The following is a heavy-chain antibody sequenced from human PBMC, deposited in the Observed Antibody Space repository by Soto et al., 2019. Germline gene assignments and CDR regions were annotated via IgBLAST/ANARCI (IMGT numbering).Heavy chain of an antibody. D-gene: IGHD3-10*01. CDR3: TTDTVRGDKGRDI. Sequence: EVQLVESGGGLVKPGGSLRLSCAASGFTFSSSWMSWVRQAPGKGLEWVGRIKSKTDGGTTDYAAPVKGRFTISRDDSKNTLYLQMNSLKTEDTAVYYCTTDTVRGDKGRDIWGQGTMVTVSS. V-gene: IGHV3-15*01. CDR1: GFTFSSSW. CDR2: IKSKTDGGTT. J-gene: IGHJ3*02.